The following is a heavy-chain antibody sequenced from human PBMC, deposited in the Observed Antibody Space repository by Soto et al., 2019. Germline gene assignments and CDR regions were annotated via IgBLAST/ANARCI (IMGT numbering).Heavy chain of an antibody. D-gene: IGHD5-18*01. Sequence: ASVKVSCKASGYTFTSYGISWVRQAPGQGLEWMGWISAYNGNTNYAQKLQGRVTMTRDTSTSTVYMELSSLRSEDTAVYYCARVLTVDTAMVFDYWGQGTLVTVSS. CDR3: ARVLTVDTAMVFDY. CDR1: GYTFTSYG. V-gene: IGHV1-18*01. J-gene: IGHJ4*02. CDR2: ISAYNGNT.